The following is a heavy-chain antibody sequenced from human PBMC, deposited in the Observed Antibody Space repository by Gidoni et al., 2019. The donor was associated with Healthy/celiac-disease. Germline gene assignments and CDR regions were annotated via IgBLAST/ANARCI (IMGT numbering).Heavy chain of an antibody. CDR3: ARDPKKYQLLTVYYYGMDV. V-gene: IGHV3-21*01. J-gene: IGHJ6*02. D-gene: IGHD2-2*01. CDR1: GFTFSSYS. CDR2: ISSSSSYI. Sequence: EVQLVESGGGLVKPGGSLRLSCAASGFTFSSYSMNWVRQAPGKGLEWVSSISSSSSYIYYADSVKGRFTISRDNAKNSLYLQMNSLRAEDTAVYYCARDPKKYQLLTVYYYGMDVWGQGTTVTVSS.